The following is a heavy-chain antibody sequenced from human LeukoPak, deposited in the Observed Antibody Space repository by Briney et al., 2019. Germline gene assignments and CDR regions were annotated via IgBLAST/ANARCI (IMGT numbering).Heavy chain of an antibody. D-gene: IGHD3-9*01. CDR3: ARGRRDILTGYYHIYDY. J-gene: IGHJ4*02. CDR2: IYYSGST. CDR1: GGSISSYH. V-gene: IGHV4-59*01. Sequence: SETLSLTCTVSGGSISSYHWSWIRQPPGKGLEWIGYIYYSGSTNYNPSLKSRVTISVDTSKNQFSLKLSSVTAADTAVYYCARGRRDILTGYYHIYDYWGQGTLVTVSS.